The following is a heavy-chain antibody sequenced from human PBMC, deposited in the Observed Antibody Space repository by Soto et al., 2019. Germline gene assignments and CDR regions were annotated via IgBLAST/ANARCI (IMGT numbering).Heavy chain of an antibody. V-gene: IGHV4-30-4*01. Sequence: TLSLACPVSGVSISSGDYHWSWIRQPPGKGLEWIGYIYYSGSTYYNPSLKSRVTISVDTSKNQFSLKLSSVTAADTAVYYCDRLWFGELKLNWFDPWGQGTLVTVSS. D-gene: IGHD3-10*01. CDR1: GVSISSGDYH. CDR2: IYYSGST. J-gene: IGHJ5*02. CDR3: DRLWFGELKLNWFDP.